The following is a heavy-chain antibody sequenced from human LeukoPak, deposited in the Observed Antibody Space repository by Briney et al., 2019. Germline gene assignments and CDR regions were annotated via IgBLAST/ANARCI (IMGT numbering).Heavy chain of an antibody. CDR1: GGSISSYY. V-gene: IGHV4-59*01. J-gene: IGHJ6*03. Sequence: SSETLSLTCTVSGGSISSYYWSWIRQPPGKGLEWIGYIYYSGSTNYNPSLKSRVTISVDTSKNQFSLKLSSVTAADTAVYYCARESRDVDIVATGGFWYYYMDVWGKGTTVTISS. CDR3: ARESRDVDIVATGGFWYYYMDV. CDR2: IYYSGST. D-gene: IGHD5-12*01.